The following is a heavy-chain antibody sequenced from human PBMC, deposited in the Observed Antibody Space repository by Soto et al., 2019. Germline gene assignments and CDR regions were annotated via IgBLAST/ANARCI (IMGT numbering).Heavy chain of an antibody. D-gene: IGHD2-2*02. J-gene: IGHJ4*02. Sequence: NPSETLSLTCTVSGGSITTGGSYWSWIRQHPGKGLEWIGNIYHSGNTYYNPSLKSRLTISVDTSKNHFSLMVDSVTAADTAVYYCARARFQVLYGKPYFDSWGQGTLGTVSS. CDR2: IYHSGNT. CDR3: ARARFQVLYGKPYFDS. CDR1: GGSITTGGSY. V-gene: IGHV4-31*03.